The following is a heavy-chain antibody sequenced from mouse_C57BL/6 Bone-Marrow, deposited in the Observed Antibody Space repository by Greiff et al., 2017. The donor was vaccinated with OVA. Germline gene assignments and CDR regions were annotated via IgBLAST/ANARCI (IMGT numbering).Heavy chain of an antibody. D-gene: IGHD1-1*01. CDR2: ISSGGSYT. CDR1: GFTFSSYG. Sequence: EVQVVESGGDLVKPGGSLKLSCAASGFTFSSYGMSWVRQTPDKRLEWVATISSGGSYTYYPDSVKGRFTISRDNAKNTLYLQMSGLKPEDTARYYCARPYPFITAVVGDAMDYWGQGTSVTVSS. V-gene: IGHV5-6*01. J-gene: IGHJ4*01. CDR3: ARPYPFITAVVGDAMDY.